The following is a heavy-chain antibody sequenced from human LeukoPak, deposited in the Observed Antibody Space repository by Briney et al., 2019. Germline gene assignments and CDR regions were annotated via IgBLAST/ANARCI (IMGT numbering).Heavy chain of an antibody. J-gene: IGHJ4*02. Sequence: GGSLRLSCAASGFTYSTYGMSWVRQAPGKGLEWVSAIRGSGGSTYYADSVKGRFTISRDNSKNTLYLQMNSLRAEDTAVYYCAKRVVVGARSRPAHFDYWGQGTLVTVSS. CDR2: IRGSGGST. CDR1: GFTYSTYG. CDR3: AKRVVVGARSRPAHFDY. V-gene: IGHV3-23*01. D-gene: IGHD6-6*01.